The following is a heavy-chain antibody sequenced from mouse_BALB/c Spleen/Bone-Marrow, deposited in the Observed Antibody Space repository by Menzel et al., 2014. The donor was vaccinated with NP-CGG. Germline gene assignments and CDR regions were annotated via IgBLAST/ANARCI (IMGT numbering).Heavy chain of an antibody. CDR1: GFDFSRYW. Sequence: EVQGVESGGGLVQPGGSLKLSCAASGFDFSRYWMSWVRQAPGKGLEWIGEINPDSSTINYTPSLKDKFIISRDNAKNTLYLQISKVRSEDTALYYCAREIPQGAMDYWGQGTSVTVSS. V-gene: IGHV4-1*02. J-gene: IGHJ4*01. CDR2: INPDSSTI. CDR3: AREIPQGAMDY.